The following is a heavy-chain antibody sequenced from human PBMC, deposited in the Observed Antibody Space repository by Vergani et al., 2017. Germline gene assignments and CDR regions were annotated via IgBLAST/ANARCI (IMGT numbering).Heavy chain of an antibody. V-gene: IGHV1-2*02. J-gene: IGHJ3*02. CDR2: INPNSGGT. CDR3: AXDWGMVRGSDAFDI. Sequence: QVQLVQSGAEVKKPGSSVKVSCKASGGTFSSYALNWVRQAPGQGLEWMGWINPNSGGTNYAQKFQGRVTMTRDTSISTAYMELSRLRSDDTAVYYCAXDWGMVRGSDAFDIWGQGTMVTVSS. D-gene: IGHD3-10*01. CDR1: GGTFSSYA.